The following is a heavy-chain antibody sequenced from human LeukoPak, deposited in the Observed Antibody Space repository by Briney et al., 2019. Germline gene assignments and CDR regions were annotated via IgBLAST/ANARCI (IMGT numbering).Heavy chain of an antibody. D-gene: IGHD2-15*01. J-gene: IGHJ6*02. CDR1: GDTFSSYA. Sequence: ASVKVSCKASGDTFSSYAISWLRQAPGQGLEWMGGIIPILGTTNYAQKFQGRVTITADESTSTAYMELSSLRSEDTAVYHCAREGYCSGGSCYSYGMDVWGQGTTVTVSS. CDR3: AREGYCSGGSCYSYGMDV. CDR2: IIPILGTT. V-gene: IGHV1-69*13.